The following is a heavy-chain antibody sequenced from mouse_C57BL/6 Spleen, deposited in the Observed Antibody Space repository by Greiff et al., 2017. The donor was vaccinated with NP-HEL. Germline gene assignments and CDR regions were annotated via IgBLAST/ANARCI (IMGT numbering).Heavy chain of an antibody. Sequence: QVQLKQSGAELVRPGASVTLSCKASGYTFTDYEMHWVKQTPVHGLEWIGAIDPETGGTAYNQKFKGKAILTADKSSSTAYMELRSLTSEDSAVYYCTGGNYLAWFAYWGQGTLVTVSA. CDR2: IDPETGGT. CDR1: GYTFTDYE. V-gene: IGHV1-15*01. CDR3: TGGNYLAWFAY. J-gene: IGHJ3*01. D-gene: IGHD2-1*01.